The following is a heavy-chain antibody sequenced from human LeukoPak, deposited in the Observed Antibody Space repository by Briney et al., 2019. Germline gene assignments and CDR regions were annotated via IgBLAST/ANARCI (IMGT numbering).Heavy chain of an antibody. V-gene: IGHV3-30*02. CDR1: GFTFSSYG. CDR2: IRYDGSNK. J-gene: IGHJ3*02. CDR3: ARSLNRGYTYGDAFGM. Sequence: GGSLRLSCAASGFTFSSYGMHWVRQAPGKGLEWVAFIRYDGSNKYYADSVKGRFTISRDNSKNTLYLQMNSLRAEDTAVYFCARSLNRGYTYGDAFGMWGQGTMVTVSS. D-gene: IGHD5-18*01.